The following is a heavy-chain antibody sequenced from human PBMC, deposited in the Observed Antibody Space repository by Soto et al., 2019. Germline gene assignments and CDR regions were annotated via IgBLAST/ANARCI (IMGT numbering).Heavy chain of an antibody. CDR1: GYAFTTSA. V-gene: IGHV1-3*01. D-gene: IGHD3-10*01. CDR3: ARAAGRSKLLPYYFDP. Sequence: QVHLVQSGAEVQKPEASVRISCQASGYAFTTSAIHWVRQAPGQSLEWMGWINPATGDTKYSQNVRGRVTFALDTSATTAYMDLRSLASHDTAVYYCARAAGRSKLLPYYFDPGAREPWSPSPQ. J-gene: IGHJ5*02. CDR2: INPATGDT.